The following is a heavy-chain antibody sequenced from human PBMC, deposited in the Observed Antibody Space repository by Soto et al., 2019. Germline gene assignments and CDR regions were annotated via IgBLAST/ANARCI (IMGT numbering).Heavy chain of an antibody. CDR1: GFTFSSYE. D-gene: IGHD4-4*01. CDR3: GRGGSNSPNGMDV. Sequence: GGSLRLSCAASGFTFSSYEINWVRQAPGKGLEWVSCISSGGTTIYYADSVKGRFTISRDNAKNTLYLQMNSLRAEDTAVYYCGRGGSNSPNGMDVWGQGTTVTVSS. V-gene: IGHV3-48*03. J-gene: IGHJ6*02. CDR2: ISSGGTTI.